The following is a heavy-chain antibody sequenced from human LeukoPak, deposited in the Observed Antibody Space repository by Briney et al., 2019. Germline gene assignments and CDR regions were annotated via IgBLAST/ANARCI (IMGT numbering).Heavy chain of an antibody. V-gene: IGHV1-2*02. Sequence: ASVKASCKASGYTFTSYDINWVRQAPGQGLEWMGWINPNSGGTNYAQKFQGGVTMTRDTSISTAYMELSRLRSDDTAVYYCARELRQSRRVDYWGQGTLVTVSS. D-gene: IGHD4-17*01. J-gene: IGHJ4*02. CDR1: GYTFTSYD. CDR2: INPNSGGT. CDR3: ARELRQSRRVDY.